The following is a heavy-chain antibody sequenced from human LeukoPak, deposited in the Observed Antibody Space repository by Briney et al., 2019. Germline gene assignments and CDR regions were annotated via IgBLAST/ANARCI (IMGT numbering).Heavy chain of an antibody. CDR1: GGSFSCYY. J-gene: IGHJ4*02. V-gene: IGHV4-34*01. Sequence: PSETLSLTCAVYGGSFSCYYWSWIRQPPGKGLEWIGEIDHSGSTNYNPSLKSRVTISVDTSKNQFSLKLSSVTAADTAVYYCARGKWLRLFDYWGQGTLVTVSS. D-gene: IGHD5-12*01. CDR2: IDHSGST. CDR3: ARGKWLRLFDY.